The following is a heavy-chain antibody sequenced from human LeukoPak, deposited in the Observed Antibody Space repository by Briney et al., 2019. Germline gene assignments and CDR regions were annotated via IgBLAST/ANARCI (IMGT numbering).Heavy chain of an antibody. CDR3: VRDPSARFYFDY. Sequence: GGSLRLSCAASGFTFSSYAMHWVRQAPGKGLEWVAVISYDGRNKYYADSVEGRFTISRDNSKNTLYLQMNSLKVEDTALYYCVRDPSARFYFDYWGQGTLVTVSS. CDR2: ISYDGRNK. D-gene: IGHD6-6*01. J-gene: IGHJ4*02. CDR1: GFTFSSYA. V-gene: IGHV3-30*04.